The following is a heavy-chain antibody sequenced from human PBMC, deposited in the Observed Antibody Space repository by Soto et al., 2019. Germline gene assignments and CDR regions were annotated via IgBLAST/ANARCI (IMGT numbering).Heavy chain of an antibody. Sequence: ESGGGLGQPGGSLRLSCAASGFTFSSSAMNWFRQTPEKGLEWVAVIGGSGGGIFYADSVKGRFTISRDNSKTTLYLQMSRLRADDTAVYYCAKEYRLVGDWSYGMDVWGQGTTVTVSS. CDR2: IGGSGGGI. J-gene: IGHJ6*02. D-gene: IGHD1-26*01. CDR3: AKEYRLVGDWSYGMDV. CDR1: GFTFSSSA. V-gene: IGHV3-23*01.